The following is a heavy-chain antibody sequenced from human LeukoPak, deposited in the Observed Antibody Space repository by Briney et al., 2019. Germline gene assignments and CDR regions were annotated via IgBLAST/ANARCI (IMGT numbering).Heavy chain of an antibody. CDR2: FERGGHT. Sequence: GGALRLSCAASGCIVSSSYMSWVRQTPGKGLEWVSTFERGGHTAYADSVKGRFTISRDVSENTIYLQMNSLRVEDTAVYYCAKGDTDCTCPGYWGQGTLVTVSS. CDR3: AKGDTDCTCPGY. J-gene: IGHJ4*02. D-gene: IGHD2-21*02. CDR1: GCIVSSSY. V-gene: IGHV3-53*01.